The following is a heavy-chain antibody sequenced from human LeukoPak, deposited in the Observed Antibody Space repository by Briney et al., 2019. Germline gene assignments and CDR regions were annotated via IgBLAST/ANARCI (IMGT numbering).Heavy chain of an antibody. D-gene: IGHD2-2*01. J-gene: IGHJ1*01. CDR3: APKDIVVVPAATEYFQH. CDR2: ISGSGGST. Sequence: GGSLRLSCAASGFTFKRDWMNWVRQAPGKGLEWVSAISGSGGSTYYADSVKGRFTISRDNSKNTLYLQMNSLRAEDTAVYYCAPKDIVVVPAATEYFQHWGQGTLVTVSS. CDR1: GFTFKRDW. V-gene: IGHV3-23*01.